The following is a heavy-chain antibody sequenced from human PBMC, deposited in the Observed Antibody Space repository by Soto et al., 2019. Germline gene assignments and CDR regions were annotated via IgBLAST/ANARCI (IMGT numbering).Heavy chain of an antibody. V-gene: IGHV3-30*18. D-gene: IGHD2-21*02. Sequence: QVQLVESGGGVVQPGRSLRLSCAASGFTFSSYGMHWVRQAPGKGLEWVAVISYDGSNKYYADSVKGRFTISRDNSKNTLYLQMNSLRAEDTAVYYCAKSEDVTPYYYYGMDVCGQGTTVTVSS. J-gene: IGHJ6*02. CDR3: AKSEDVTPYYYYGMDV. CDR1: GFTFSSYG. CDR2: ISYDGSNK.